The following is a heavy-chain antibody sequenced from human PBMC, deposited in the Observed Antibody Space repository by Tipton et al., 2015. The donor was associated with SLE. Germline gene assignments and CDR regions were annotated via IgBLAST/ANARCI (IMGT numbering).Heavy chain of an antibody. CDR1: GVSISSRTYY. CDR2: MYHSGSI. CDR3: ARDSGAIDY. Sequence: TLSLTCTVSGVSISSRTYYWGWIRQPPGKGLEWIGSMYHSGSIHYNPSLKSRVTMSMDKSKNHFSLKLTSVTAADTAIYYCARDSGAIDYWGQGTLVTVSS. V-gene: IGHV4-39*07. J-gene: IGHJ4*02. D-gene: IGHD3-10*01.